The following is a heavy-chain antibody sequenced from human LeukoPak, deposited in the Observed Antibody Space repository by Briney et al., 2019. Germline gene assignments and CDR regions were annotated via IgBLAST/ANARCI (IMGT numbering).Heavy chain of an antibody. J-gene: IGHJ4*02. V-gene: IGHV3-21*04. D-gene: IGHD5-18*01. CDR2: ISSSSSYI. Sequence: GGSLRLSCVASGFTFSSYSMKWVRQAPGKGLEWVSSISSSSSYIDYADSVKGRFTISRDNAKNSLYLQMNSLRAEDTAVYYCAKDIAQGYTFGSIEQDYWGQGTLVTVSS. CDR1: GFTFSSYS. CDR3: AKDIAQGYTFGSIEQDY.